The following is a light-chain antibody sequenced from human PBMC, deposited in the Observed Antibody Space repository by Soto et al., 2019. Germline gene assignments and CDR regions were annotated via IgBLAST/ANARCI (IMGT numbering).Light chain of an antibody. J-gene: IGKJ2*01. CDR2: GAS. Sequence: EIVLTQSPGTLSLSPGERATLSCRASQSVSSTYLAWYQQKPGQAPRLLIYGASSSATGIPDRFSGSGSGTDFTLTISRLEPEDFAVYYCQRYDISPFPCGLGAKLEIK. CDR1: QSVSSTY. V-gene: IGKV3-20*01. CDR3: QRYDISPFP.